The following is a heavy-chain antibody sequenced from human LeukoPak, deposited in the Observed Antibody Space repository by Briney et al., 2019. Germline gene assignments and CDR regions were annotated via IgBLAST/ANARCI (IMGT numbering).Heavy chain of an antibody. CDR1: GFTFKLYW. CDR2: INDDGSDT. J-gene: IGHJ5*02. CDR3: ARAFTPGIRRALWFGDLS. D-gene: IGHD3-10*01. Sequence: GGSPRLSCADPGFTFKLYWLHSVRQAPGKGPVCVSRINDDGSDTTYADSVKGRFTISRDNAKNSLYLQMNSLGGDDTGIYYCARAFTPGIRRALWFGDLSWGQGTLVSVSS. V-gene: IGHV3-74*01.